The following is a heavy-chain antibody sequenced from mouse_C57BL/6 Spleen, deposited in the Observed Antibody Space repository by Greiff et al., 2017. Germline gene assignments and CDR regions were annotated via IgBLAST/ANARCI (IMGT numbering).Heavy chain of an antibody. D-gene: IGHD2-5*01. V-gene: IGHV1-52*01. J-gene: IGHJ2*01. CDR2: IDPSDSET. CDR3: ARDYSNSPFDY. CDR1: GYTFTSYW. Sequence: VQLQQPGAELVRPGSSVKLSCKASGYTFTSYWMHWVKQRPIQGLEWIGNIDPSDSETHYNQKFKDKATLTVDKSSSTAYMQLSSLTSEDSAVYYCARDYSNSPFDYWGQGTTLTVSS.